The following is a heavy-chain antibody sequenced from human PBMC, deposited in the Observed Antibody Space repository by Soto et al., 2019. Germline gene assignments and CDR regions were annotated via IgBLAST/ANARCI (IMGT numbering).Heavy chain of an antibody. CDR2: IYHSGAT. CDR1: DYSIRSSKW. J-gene: IGHJ4*02. D-gene: IGHD3-3*01. V-gene: IGHV4-4*02. CDR3: ARDKLIMEGQNQFES. Sequence: PSETLSLTCSASDYSIRSSKWWSWVRQSPGRGLEWIGDIYHSGATNYNPSLKSRLTMSVDKSKNEFSMKLVSVTAADTAIYFCARDKLIMEGQNQFESWGPGTLVTVSS.